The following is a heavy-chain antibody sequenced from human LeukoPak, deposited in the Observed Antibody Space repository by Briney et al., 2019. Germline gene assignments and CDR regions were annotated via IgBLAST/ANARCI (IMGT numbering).Heavy chain of an antibody. J-gene: IGHJ4*02. CDR1: GYTFTGYY. CDR2: INPNSGGT. D-gene: IGHD2-2*01. V-gene: IGHV1-2*02. Sequence: GASVKVSCKASGYTFTGYYMHWVRQAPGQGLEWMGWINPNSGGTNYAQKFQGRVTMTRDTSISTAYMDLSRLRSDDTAFYYCALMGGCSSSSCSPESYWGQGTLVTVSS. CDR3: ALMGGCSSSSCSPESY.